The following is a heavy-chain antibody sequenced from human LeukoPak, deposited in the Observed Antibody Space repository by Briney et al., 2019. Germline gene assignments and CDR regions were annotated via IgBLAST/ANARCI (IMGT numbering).Heavy chain of an antibody. CDR2: ISSSGSTI. V-gene: IGHV3-11*04. D-gene: IGHD3-3*01. CDR3: ARDPRNYDFWSGYYHSNYFDY. CDR1: GFTFSDYY. J-gene: IGHJ4*02. Sequence: GGSLRLSCAASGFTFSDYYMSWIRQAPGKGLEWVSYISSSGSTIYYADSVKGRFTISRDNAKNSLYLQMNSLRAEDTAVYYCARDPRNYDFWSGYYHSNYFDYWGQGTLVTVSS.